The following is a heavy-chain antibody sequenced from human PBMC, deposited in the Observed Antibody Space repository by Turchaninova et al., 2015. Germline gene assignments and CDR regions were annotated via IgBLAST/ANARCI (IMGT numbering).Heavy chain of an antibody. D-gene: IGHD3-22*01. Sequence: LQLQASGPGLLKPWETLSLTCTVSGGSISGSNYYWGWIRQPPGKGLEWIGSIYYSGNTYVNPSLKSRVTTSVDASKNQFSLKLTSVTAADTAVYYCARNYYYDSNSYPNFDYWGQGTLVTVSS. CDR1: GGSISGSNYY. CDR3: ARNYYYDSNSYPNFDY. CDR2: IYYSGNT. J-gene: IGHJ4*02. V-gene: IGHV4-39*07.